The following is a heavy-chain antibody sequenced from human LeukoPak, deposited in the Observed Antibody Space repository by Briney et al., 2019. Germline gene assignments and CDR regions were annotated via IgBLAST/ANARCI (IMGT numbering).Heavy chain of an antibody. V-gene: IGHV3-23*01. CDR2: ISGSGGST. Sequence: GGSLRLSCAASGFTFSSYGMSWVRQAPGKGLEWVSAISGSGGSTYYADSVQGRFTIFRDNSKNMLYLQMNSLRVEDTAVYYCAKGHADSSGYYYFDSWGQGTLVTVSS. CDR1: GFTFSSYG. J-gene: IGHJ4*02. CDR3: AKGHADSSGYYYFDS. D-gene: IGHD3-22*01.